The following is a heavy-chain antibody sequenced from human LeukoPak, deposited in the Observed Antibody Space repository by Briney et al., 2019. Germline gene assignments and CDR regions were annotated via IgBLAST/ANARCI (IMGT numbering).Heavy chain of an antibody. Sequence: PSETLSLTCIVSGGSISSSSYYWGWIRQPPGKGLEWIGSIYYSGSTYYNPSLKSRVTISVDTSKNQFSLKLSSVTAADTAVYYCARGNELTYWGQGTLVTVSS. D-gene: IGHD1-26*01. CDR2: IYYSGST. CDR3: ARGNELTY. V-gene: IGHV4-39*07. CDR1: GGSISSSSYY. J-gene: IGHJ4*02.